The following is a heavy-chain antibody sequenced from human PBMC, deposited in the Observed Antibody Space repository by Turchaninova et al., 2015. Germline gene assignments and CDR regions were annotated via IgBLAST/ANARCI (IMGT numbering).Heavy chain of an antibody. CDR3: ARNDINWGYNYYFDN. J-gene: IGHJ4*02. CDR2: MYRYGST. D-gene: IGHD7-27*01. V-gene: IGHV3-66*01. Sequence: EVQLVESGGGLVQPGGSLRLSCAASGFTVSSNYMSWVRQAPGKGLEWVSVMYRYGSTTYAGYVKGRLPISSEGHKNTLFIQMNNLRVEDTAVYYCARNDINWGYNYYFDNWGQGTLVTVSS. CDR1: GFTVSSNY.